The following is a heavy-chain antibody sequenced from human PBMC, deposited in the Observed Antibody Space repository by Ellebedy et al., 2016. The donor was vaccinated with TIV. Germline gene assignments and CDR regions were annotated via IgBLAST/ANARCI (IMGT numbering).Heavy chain of an antibody. CDR1: GFTFSSYA. V-gene: IGHV3-23*01. D-gene: IGHD6-19*01. CDR3: ARAGIAVAGLAPDY. J-gene: IGHJ4*02. CDR2: ISGSGGST. Sequence: GGSLRLXXAASGFTFSSYAMSWVRQAPGKGLEWVSAISGSGGSTYYADSVKGRFTISRDNSKNTLYLQMNSLRAEDTAVYYCARAGIAVAGLAPDYWGQGTLVTVSS.